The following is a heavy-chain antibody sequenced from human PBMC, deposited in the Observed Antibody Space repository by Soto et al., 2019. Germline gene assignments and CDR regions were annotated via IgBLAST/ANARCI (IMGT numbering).Heavy chain of an antibody. CDR1: GYTFTRYG. Sequence: ASVKVSCKASGYTFTRYGMHWVRQAPGQRLEWMGWINAGNGNTKYSQKFQGRVTITRDTSASTAYMELSSLRSEDTAVYYCAREIEWLLWNFDYWGQGTLVTVSS. V-gene: IGHV1-3*01. CDR3: AREIEWLLWNFDY. J-gene: IGHJ4*02. D-gene: IGHD3-3*01. CDR2: INAGNGNT.